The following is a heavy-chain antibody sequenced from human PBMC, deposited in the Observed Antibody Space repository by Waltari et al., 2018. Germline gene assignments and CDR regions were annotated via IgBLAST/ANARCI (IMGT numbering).Heavy chain of an antibody. CDR2: TYYRSKWYN. CDR1: GDSVSSNSAA. CDR3: ARERGYSYDDYYYGMDV. Sequence: QVQLQQSGPGLVKPSQTLSLTCAISGDSVSSNSAAWHWIRQSPSRGLEWLGRTYYRSKWYNDYAVSVKSRITINPDTSKNQFSLQLNSVTPEDTAVYYCARERGYSYDDYYYGMDVWGQGTTVTVSS. V-gene: IGHV6-1*01. D-gene: IGHD5-18*01. J-gene: IGHJ6*02.